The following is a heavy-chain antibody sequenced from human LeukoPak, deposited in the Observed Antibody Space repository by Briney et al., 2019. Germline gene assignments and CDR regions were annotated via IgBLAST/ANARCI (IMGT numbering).Heavy chain of an antibody. CDR3: ARGGSGWLQFRGYFDY. J-gene: IGHJ4*02. D-gene: IGHD5-24*01. Sequence: SETLSLTCTVSGGSISSSSYYWGWIRQPPGKGLEWIGSIYYSGSTYYNPSLKSRVTISVDTSKNQFSLKLSSVTAADTAVYYCARGGSGWLQFRGYFDYWGQGTLVTVSS. CDR1: GGSISSSSYY. V-gene: IGHV4-39*01. CDR2: IYYSGST.